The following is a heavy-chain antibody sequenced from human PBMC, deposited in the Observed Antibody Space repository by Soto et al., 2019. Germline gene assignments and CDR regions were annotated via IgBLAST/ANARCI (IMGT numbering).Heavy chain of an antibody. V-gene: IGHV3-23*01. CDR1: GFTLSYYG. CDR3: AKDREYPREYFNY. CDR2: VSPNGQGI. D-gene: IGHD6-6*01. J-gene: IGHJ4*02. Sequence: GGSLRLSCAASGFTLSYYGMSWVRQAPGKGLEWVSAVSPNGQGIYYADSVRGRFTISRDISKNTVFLHMDSLRAEDTAVYYCAKDREYPREYFNYWGQGTLVT.